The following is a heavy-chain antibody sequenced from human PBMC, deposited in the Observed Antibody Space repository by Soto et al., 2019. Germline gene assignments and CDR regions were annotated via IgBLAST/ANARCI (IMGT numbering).Heavy chain of an antibody. Sequence: GAPGKGSCKATGYNFTREYMQWVGQAPGQGLEWMGIINPSGGSTSYAQKFQGRVTMTRDTSTSTVYMELSSLRSEDTAVYYCARVPYYDSSGSFDYWGQGTLVTVSS. CDR2: INPSGGST. CDR1: GYNFTREY. V-gene: IGHV1-46*01. D-gene: IGHD3-22*01. J-gene: IGHJ4*02. CDR3: ARVPYYDSSGSFDY.